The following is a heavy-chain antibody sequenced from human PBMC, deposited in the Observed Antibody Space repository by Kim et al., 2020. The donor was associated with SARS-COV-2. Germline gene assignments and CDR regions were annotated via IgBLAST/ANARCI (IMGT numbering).Heavy chain of an antibody. CDR3: AKAMGNYYFDS. V-gene: IGHV3-30*18. Sequence: GGSLRLSCAASGFTFSSYAIHWVRQAPGKGLEWVALISSDGYSNLYADSVKGRFTISRDKSKNILYLQMNSLRAEDTAVYYCAKAMGNYYFDSWGQGTLV. CDR1: GFTFSSYA. D-gene: IGHD7-27*01. J-gene: IGHJ4*02. CDR2: ISSDGYSN.